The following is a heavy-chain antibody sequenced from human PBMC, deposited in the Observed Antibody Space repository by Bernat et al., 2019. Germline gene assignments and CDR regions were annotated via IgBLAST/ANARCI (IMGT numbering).Heavy chain of an antibody. V-gene: IGHV1-69*08. Sequence: QVQLVQSGAEVKKPGSSVKVSCKASGGTFSSYTISWVRQAPGQGLERMGRNIPILGIANCAQKFQGRVKITADKSTSTAYMELSSLRSKDTAVYYCARDTGYCSSTSCPDYWGQGTLVTVSS. CDR2: NIPILGIA. CDR1: GGTFSSYT. J-gene: IGHJ4*02. CDR3: ARDTGYCSSTSCPDY. D-gene: IGHD2-2*01.